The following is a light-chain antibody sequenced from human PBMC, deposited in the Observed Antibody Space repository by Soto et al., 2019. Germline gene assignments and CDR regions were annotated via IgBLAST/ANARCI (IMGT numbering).Light chain of an antibody. CDR2: DVT. CDR1: SSDVGNYNY. Sequence: QSVLTQPASVSGSPGQSITISCTGTSSDVGNYNYVSWYQQHPGKAPRLVIYDVTNRPSGVSNRFSGSKSGNTASLTISGLQAEDEADYYCTSYTGSSLVFGGGTKLTVL. J-gene: IGLJ2*01. CDR3: TSYTGSSLV. V-gene: IGLV2-14*03.